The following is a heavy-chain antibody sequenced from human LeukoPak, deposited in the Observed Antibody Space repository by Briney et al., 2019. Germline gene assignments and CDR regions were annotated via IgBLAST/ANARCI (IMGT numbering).Heavy chain of an antibody. CDR1: GFTFSSYA. J-gene: IGHJ4*02. CDR2: ISYDGSNK. V-gene: IGHV3-30-3*01. Sequence: TGGSLRLSCAASGFTFSSYAMHWVRQAPGKGLEWVAVISYDGSNKYYADSVKGRFTISRDNSKNTLYLQMNSLRAEDTAVYYCAREEVDLWYFDYWGQGTLVTVSS. D-gene: IGHD2-21*01. CDR3: AREEVDLWYFDY.